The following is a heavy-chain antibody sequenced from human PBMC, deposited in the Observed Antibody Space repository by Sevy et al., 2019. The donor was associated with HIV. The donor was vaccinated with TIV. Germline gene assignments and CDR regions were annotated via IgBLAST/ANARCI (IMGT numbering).Heavy chain of an antibody. CDR1: GYTFTSYG. CDR3: ARVVVTIFGVVIPTEFDY. J-gene: IGHJ4*02. D-gene: IGHD3-3*01. CDR2: ISAYNGNK. Sequence: ASVKVSCKASGYTFTSYGISWVRQAPGQGLEWMGWISAYNGNKNYAQKLQGRVTMTTDTSTSTAYMELRSLRSDDTAVYYCARVVVTIFGVVIPTEFDYWGQGTLVTVSS. V-gene: IGHV1-18*01.